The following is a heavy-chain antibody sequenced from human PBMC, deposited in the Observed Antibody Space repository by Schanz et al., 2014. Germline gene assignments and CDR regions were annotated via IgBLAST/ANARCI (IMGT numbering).Heavy chain of an antibody. CDR2: LNPDSGET. CDR3: ARGGVLVLPPGTVKKGNDY. V-gene: IGHV1-2*02. D-gene: IGHD3-10*01. J-gene: IGHJ4*02. Sequence: QVQLVQSGAEVKKPGASVKVSCKASGYSFSDYFIHWVRQAPGQGLEWMGWLNPDSGETLYAQRGQGRGTLTTETAIRTAYRDLRSLLPDDATVYFCARGGVLVLPPGTVKKGNDYWGQGTLVTVSS. CDR1: GYSFSDYF.